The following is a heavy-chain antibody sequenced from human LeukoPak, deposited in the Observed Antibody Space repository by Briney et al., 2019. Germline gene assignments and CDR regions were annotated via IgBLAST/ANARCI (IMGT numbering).Heavy chain of an antibody. V-gene: IGHV3-30*18. Sequence: GRSLRLSCAASGFTFSSYGMHWVRQAPGKGLEWVAVISHDGSNKYYADSVKGRFTISRDNSKNTLYLQMNSLRAEDTAVYYCAKGLTIFGLPEGNWFDPWGQGTLVTVSS. D-gene: IGHD3-3*01. CDR1: GFTFSSYG. CDR3: AKGLTIFGLPEGNWFDP. CDR2: ISHDGSNK. J-gene: IGHJ5*02.